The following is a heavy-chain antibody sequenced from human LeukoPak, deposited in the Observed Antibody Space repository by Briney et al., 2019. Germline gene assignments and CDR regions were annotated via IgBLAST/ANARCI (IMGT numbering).Heavy chain of an antibody. V-gene: IGHV1-2*02. Sequence: GASVKVSCKASGYTFTGYYMHWVRQAPGQGLEWMGWINPNSGGTNYAQKFQGRVTMTRDTSISTAYMELSRLRSDDTAVYYCARGPQQSLRFLEWLSAYYYGMDVWGQGTTVTVSS. CDR3: ARGPQQSLRFLEWLSAYYYGMDV. CDR2: INPNSGGT. CDR1: GYTFTGYY. J-gene: IGHJ6*02. D-gene: IGHD3-3*01.